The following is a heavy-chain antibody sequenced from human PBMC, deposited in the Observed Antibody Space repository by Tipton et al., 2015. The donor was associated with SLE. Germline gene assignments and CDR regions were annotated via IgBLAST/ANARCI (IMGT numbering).Heavy chain of an antibody. J-gene: IGHJ4*02. Sequence: SLRLSCAASGFTFSSYSMNWVRQAPGKGLEWVSSISSSSSYIYYADSVKGRFTISRDNAKNSLYLQMDGLRAEDTAVYYCAGRPKYYFDYWGQGTLVTVSS. CDR1: GFTFSSYS. CDR2: ISSSSSYI. CDR3: AGRPKYYFDY. V-gene: IGHV3-21*01.